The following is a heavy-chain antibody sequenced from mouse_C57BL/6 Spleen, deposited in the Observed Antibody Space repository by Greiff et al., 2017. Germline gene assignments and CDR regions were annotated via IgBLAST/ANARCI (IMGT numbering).Heavy chain of an antibody. J-gene: IGHJ2*01. V-gene: IGHV1-82*01. CDR3: ARSGDGYSLYYFDY. D-gene: IGHD2-3*01. CDR1: GYAFSSSW. Sequence: QVQLKQSGPELVKPGASVKISCKASGYAFSSSWMNWVKQRPGKGLEWIGRIYPGDGDTNYNGKFKGKATLTADKSSSTAYMQLSSLTSEDSAVYFCARSGDGYSLYYFDYWGQGTTLTVSS. CDR2: IYPGDGDT.